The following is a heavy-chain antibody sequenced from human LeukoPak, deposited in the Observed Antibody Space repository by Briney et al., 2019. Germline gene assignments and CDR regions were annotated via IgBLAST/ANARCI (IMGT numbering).Heavy chain of an antibody. CDR3: TLIQGWGSGSYYRDF. J-gene: IGHJ4*02. CDR1: GFSISNDW. D-gene: IGHD3-10*01. V-gene: IGHV3-15*01. CDR2: FKSRSAGETT. Sequence: GSLLLSCAASGFSISNDWMSGVRPARGKGQGWVARFKSRSAGETTDYAAPVKGRFTISRDDSKNTLYLQMNSLKTEDTAVYYCTLIQGWGSGSYYRDFWGQGTLVTVSS.